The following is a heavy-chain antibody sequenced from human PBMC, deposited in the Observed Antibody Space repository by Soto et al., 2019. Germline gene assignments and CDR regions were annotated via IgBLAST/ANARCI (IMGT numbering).Heavy chain of an antibody. CDR1: GFTFSGRW. CDR2: INQDRSEK. J-gene: IGHJ4*02. D-gene: IGHD6-13*01. Sequence: EVQLVESGGDLVQPGGSLRLSCAASGFTFSGRWMTWVRQAPGKGLEWLANINQDRSEKYNVDSVKGRFTISRDIANKSLYLQMTSLRVEDTAVYYCATHDGPAAAGVVLDFWGQGTLVTVFS. CDR3: ATHDGPAAAGVVLDF. V-gene: IGHV3-7*02.